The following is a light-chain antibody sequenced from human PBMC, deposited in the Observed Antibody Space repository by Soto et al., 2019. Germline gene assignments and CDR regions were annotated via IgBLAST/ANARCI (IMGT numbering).Light chain of an antibody. J-gene: IGKJ4*01. Sequence: DFQMTQSPSSLSASVGDRVTIXXQASQDISNYLNWYQQKPGKAPKVXIYDASNLETGVPSRFSGSGSGTDFTFTISSLQPEDIATYYCQQYDNLPLTFGGGTKVDIK. V-gene: IGKV1-33*01. CDR2: DAS. CDR1: QDISNY. CDR3: QQYDNLPLT.